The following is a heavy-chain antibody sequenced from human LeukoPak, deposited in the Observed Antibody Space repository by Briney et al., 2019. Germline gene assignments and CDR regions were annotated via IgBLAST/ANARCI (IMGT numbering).Heavy chain of an antibody. J-gene: IGHJ3*02. D-gene: IGHD3-22*01. CDR2: IYYSGST. V-gene: IGHV4-59*12. CDR1: GGSISSYY. Sequence: SETLSLTCTVFGGSISSYYWSWIRQPPGKGLEWIGYIYYSGSTNYNPSLKSRVTISVDTSKNQFSLKLSSVTAADTAVYYCARREKRITMIVVAKNAFDIWGQGTMVTVSS. CDR3: ARREKRITMIVVAKNAFDI.